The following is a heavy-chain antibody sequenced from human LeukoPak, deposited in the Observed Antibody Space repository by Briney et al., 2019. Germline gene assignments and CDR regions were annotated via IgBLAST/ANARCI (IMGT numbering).Heavy chain of an antibody. V-gene: IGHV1-46*01. J-gene: IGHJ4*02. Sequence: ASVKVSCKASGYTFTDENIIWVRQAPGQGLEWMGMIYPRDGSTSYAQKFQGRVTVTRDTSTSTVHMELSGLRSEDTAVYYCARDQEAFDYWGQGTLVTVSS. CDR3: ARDQEAFDY. CDR1: GYTFTDEN. CDR2: IYPRDGST.